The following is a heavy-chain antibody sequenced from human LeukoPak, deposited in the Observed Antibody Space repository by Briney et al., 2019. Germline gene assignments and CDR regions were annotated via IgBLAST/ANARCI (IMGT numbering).Heavy chain of an antibody. CDR3: AKDKYYYGSGRDFDH. CDR1: GFDFSYYG. D-gene: IGHD3-10*01. J-gene: IGHJ4*02. CDR2: ISYDGTNQ. Sequence: GGSLRLSCAASGFDFSYYGMHWVRQAPGKGLEWVAHISYDGTNQYYADSVKGRFSISRDNSKNTVFLQMNSLRPEDTAVYYCAKDKYYYGSGRDFDHWGQGTLVTVSS. V-gene: IGHV3-30*18.